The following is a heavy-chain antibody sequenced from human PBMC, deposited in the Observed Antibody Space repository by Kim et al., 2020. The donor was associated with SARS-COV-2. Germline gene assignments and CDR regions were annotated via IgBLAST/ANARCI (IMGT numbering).Heavy chain of an antibody. Sequence: GGSLRLSCAASGFTFSSYTMNWVRQAPGKGLEWVSSISSSSSYIYYADSVKGRFTISRDNAKNSLYLQMNSLRAEDTAVYYCARGGGGTFWGDYYGMDVWGQGTTVTVSS. CDR1: GFTFSSYT. V-gene: IGHV3-21*01. D-gene: IGHD3-16*01. CDR3: ARGGGGTFWGDYYGMDV. J-gene: IGHJ6*02. CDR2: ISSSSSYI.